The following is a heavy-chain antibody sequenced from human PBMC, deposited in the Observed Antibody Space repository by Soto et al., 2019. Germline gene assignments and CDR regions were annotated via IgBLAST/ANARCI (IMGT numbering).Heavy chain of an antibody. D-gene: IGHD5-18*01. Sequence: EVQLVESGGGLVQPGGSLRLSCEASGFPVSSYWMHWVRQAPGKGLVWVSRINSDGTTTTYADSVKGRFTISRDNAKSTVYLQLNSLSAEDTALYYCARGGYAYSSDFRRAPFEYWGQGVLVTVSS. V-gene: IGHV3-74*01. CDR1: GFPVSSYW. CDR3: ARGGYAYSSDFRRAPFEY. CDR2: INSDGTTT. J-gene: IGHJ4*02.